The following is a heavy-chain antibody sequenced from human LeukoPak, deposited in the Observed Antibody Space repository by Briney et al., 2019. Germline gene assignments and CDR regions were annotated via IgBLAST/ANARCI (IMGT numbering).Heavy chain of an antibody. CDR3: ATGSTSFYFEY. V-gene: IGHV4-59*01. CDR1: GGSISSYY. CDR2: IYYSGST. J-gene: IGHJ4*02. Sequence: SETLSLTCTVSGGSISSYYWSWIRQPPGKGLEWIGYIYYSGSTNYNPSLKSRVTISVDTSKNQFSLKLSSVTVADTAVYYCATGSTSFYFEYWGQGTLVTVSS. D-gene: IGHD1-26*01.